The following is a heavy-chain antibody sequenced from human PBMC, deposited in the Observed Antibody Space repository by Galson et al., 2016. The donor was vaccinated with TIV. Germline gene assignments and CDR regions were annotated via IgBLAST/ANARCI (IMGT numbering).Heavy chain of an antibody. CDR2: ISRRGFNT. V-gene: IGHV3-23*01. J-gene: IGHJ6*02. D-gene: IGHD1/OR15-1a*01. Sequence: SLRLSCAASGFTFNTYWMSWVRQAPGKGLQWVSAISRRGFNTYYADSAKGRFTISRDNSKNTLYLQMNSVRADDTAVYYCAKEAGTDYYYGMDVWGQGTTVTVSS. CDR3: AKEAGTDYYYGMDV. CDR1: GFTFNTYW.